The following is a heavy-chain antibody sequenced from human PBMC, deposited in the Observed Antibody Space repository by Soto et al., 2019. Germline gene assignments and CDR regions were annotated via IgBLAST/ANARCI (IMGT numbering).Heavy chain of an antibody. J-gene: IGHJ4*02. CDR2: IWYDGSNK. Sequence: PGGSLRLSCAASGFTFSSYGMHWVRQAPGKGLEWVAVIWYDGSNKYYADSVKGRFTISRDNSKNTLYLQMNSLRAEDTAVYYCAREDTAMVDYYDSSGYAGFDYWGQGTLVTVSS. V-gene: IGHV3-33*01. CDR1: GFTFSSYG. CDR3: AREDTAMVDYYDSSGYAGFDY. D-gene: IGHD3-22*01.